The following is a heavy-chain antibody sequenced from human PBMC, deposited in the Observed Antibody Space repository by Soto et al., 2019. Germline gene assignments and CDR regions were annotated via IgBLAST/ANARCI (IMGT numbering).Heavy chain of an antibody. D-gene: IGHD1-20*01. V-gene: IGHV4-59*08. Sequence: PSETLSLTCTVSGGSISSYYWSWIRQPPGKGLEWIGYIYYSGSTNYNPPLKSRVTISVDTSKNQFSLKLSSVTAADTAVYYAVRRITPPAFDYWGQGTLVTVSS. CDR3: VRRITPPAFDY. CDR2: IYYSGST. CDR1: GGSISSYY. J-gene: IGHJ4*02.